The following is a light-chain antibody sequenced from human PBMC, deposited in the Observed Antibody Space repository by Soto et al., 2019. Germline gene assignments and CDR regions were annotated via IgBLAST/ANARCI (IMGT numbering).Light chain of an antibody. CDR3: QQYSSYSRT. CDR1: QSISSW. Sequence: DIQMTQSPSTLSAPVGDRVTITCRASQSISSWLAWYQQKPGKAPKLLIYKASNLESGVPSRFSGSGSGTEFTLTISSLQPDDFATYYCQQYSSYSRTFGQGTKVEIK. V-gene: IGKV1-5*03. CDR2: KAS. J-gene: IGKJ1*01.